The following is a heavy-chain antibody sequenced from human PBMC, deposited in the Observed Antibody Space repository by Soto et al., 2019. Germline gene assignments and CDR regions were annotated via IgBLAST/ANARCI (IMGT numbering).Heavy chain of an antibody. Sequence: QVQLHQWGAGLLKPSETLSLTCAVNGESFSGYYWSWIRQPPGKGLGWIGEVNHSGTTNYNPSLKSRVTISVDTSKNQFSLILSFVTAADTAVYYCARGGAFTRFGGISSVDHYTYYMDVWGKGTTVTGSS. CDR1: GESFSGYY. CDR2: VNHSGTT. D-gene: IGHD3-3*01. J-gene: IGHJ6*03. V-gene: IGHV4-34*01. CDR3: ARGGAFTRFGGISSVDHYTYYMDV.